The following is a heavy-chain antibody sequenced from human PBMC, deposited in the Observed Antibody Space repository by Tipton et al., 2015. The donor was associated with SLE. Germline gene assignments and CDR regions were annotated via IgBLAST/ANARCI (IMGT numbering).Heavy chain of an antibody. CDR3: ARVDAFGYGDY. J-gene: IGHJ4*02. CDR2: IRYDGNTK. V-gene: IGHV3-30*12. Sequence: SLRLSCVASGFIVSSHDMHWVRQAPGKGLEWVTVIRYDGNTKYYEDSVKGRFTISRADSRNTVYLQMRSLRAEDTAIYYCARVDAFGYGDYWGQGTLVTVSS. CDR1: GFIVSSHD. D-gene: IGHD5-12*01.